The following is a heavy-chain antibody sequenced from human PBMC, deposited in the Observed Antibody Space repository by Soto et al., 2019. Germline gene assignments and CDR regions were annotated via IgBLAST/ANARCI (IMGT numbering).Heavy chain of an antibody. J-gene: IGHJ5*02. CDR2: IYYSGST. D-gene: IGHD3-22*01. CDR3: ARVSLLHDLIWFDP. Sequence: SETLSLTWTVSCGSLSSGGYYWSWIRQHPGKGLEWIGYIYYSGSTYYNPSLKSRVTISVDTSKNQFSLKLSSVTAADTAVYYCARVSLLHDLIWFDPWGQGTLVTVSS. CDR1: CGSLSSGGYY. V-gene: IGHV4-31*02.